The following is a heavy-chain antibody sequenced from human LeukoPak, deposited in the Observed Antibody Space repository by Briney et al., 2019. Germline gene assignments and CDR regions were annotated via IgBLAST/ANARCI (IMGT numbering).Heavy chain of an antibody. Sequence: PGGSLRLSCAASGFTFSSYAMSWVRQAPGKGLEWVSAISGSGGSTYYADSVKGRFTISRDNSKNTLYLQMNSLRAEDTAVYYCAKDLDSTSWQKDLFGGGAGPSDYWAREPLVTVSS. CDR1: GFTFSSYA. D-gene: IGHD6-13*01. CDR2: ISGSGGST. CDR3: AKDLDSTSWQKDLFGGGAGPSDY. J-gene: IGHJ4*02. V-gene: IGHV3-23*01.